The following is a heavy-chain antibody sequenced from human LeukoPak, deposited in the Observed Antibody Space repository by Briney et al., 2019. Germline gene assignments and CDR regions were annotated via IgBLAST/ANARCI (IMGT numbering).Heavy chain of an antibody. J-gene: IGHJ4*02. CDR1: DESFSGYY. CDR3: ARGPLEQLWSGIDS. V-gene: IGHV4-34*01. CDR2: VNHSGST. Sequence: SETLSLTCAVYDESFSGYYWTWIRQPPGKGLEWIGEVNHSGSTNSNPSLKSRVTISVDTSKNQFSLKLSSVTAADMAVYYCARGPLEQLWSGIDSWGQGTLVTVSS. D-gene: IGHD5-18*01.